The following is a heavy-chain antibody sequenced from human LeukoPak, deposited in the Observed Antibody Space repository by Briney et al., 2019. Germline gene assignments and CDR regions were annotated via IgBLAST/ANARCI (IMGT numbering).Heavy chain of an antibody. D-gene: IGHD5-12*01. J-gene: IGHJ4*01. CDR1: GFNFIDYS. CDR3: ARDHRYAFDN. CDR2: IGISSGIT. V-gene: IGHV3-48*01. Sequence: GGSLRLSCATSGFNFIDYSMNWVRQAPGKGLEWISYIGISSGITKYADSVKGRFTISRDKARNSLYLQMNSLRVEDSAMYYCARDHRYAFDNWGHGTLVTVSS.